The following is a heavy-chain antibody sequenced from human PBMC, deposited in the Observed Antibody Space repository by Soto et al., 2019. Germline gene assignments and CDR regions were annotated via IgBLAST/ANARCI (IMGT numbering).Heavy chain of an antibody. D-gene: IGHD3-10*01. Sequence: QVHLVQSGAGVNPSGASVKVSCKASAYTYTHHFIHGVRQPPGQGREGVGGIDPNSGVTDSAHKFQGRVTMTRDTSISTAYMDLSRLTSDDTAVYYCLKGGPRTGPKNELFDLWGQGTLVTVSS. CDR2: IDPNSGVT. J-gene: IGHJ5*02. V-gene: IGHV1-2*02. CDR3: LKGGPRTGPKNELFDL. CDR1: AYTYTHHF.